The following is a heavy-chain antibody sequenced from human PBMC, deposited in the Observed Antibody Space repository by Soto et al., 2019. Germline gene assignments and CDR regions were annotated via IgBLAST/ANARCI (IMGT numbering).Heavy chain of an antibody. Sequence: SETLSLTCAVSGVSISSGNWWTWVRQSPQRGLEYIGEIFHDGTANYYPSFERRVAISVDTSKNQFFLKLTSVTAADTAIYFCARLVYDTRLNYMYFDFWGQGTLVTVSS. CDR2: IFHDGTA. V-gene: IGHV4-4*02. CDR1: GVSISSGNW. D-gene: IGHD3-10*01. CDR3: ARLVYDTRLNYMYFDF. J-gene: IGHJ4*02.